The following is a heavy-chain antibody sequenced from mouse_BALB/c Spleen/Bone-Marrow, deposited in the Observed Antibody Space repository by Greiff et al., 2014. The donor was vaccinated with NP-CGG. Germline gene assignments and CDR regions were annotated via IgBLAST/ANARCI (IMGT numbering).Heavy chain of an antibody. CDR3: TRGDGNYWYFDV. Sequence: LQQSGSELVRPGASVKLSCKASGYTFTSYWMHWVKQRHGQGLEWIGNIYPGSGSTNYDEKFKSKGTLTVDTSPSTAYMHLSSLTSEDSAVYYCTRGDGNYWYFDVWGAGTTVTVSS. V-gene: IGHV1S22*01. CDR1: GYTFTSYW. J-gene: IGHJ1*01. D-gene: IGHD2-1*01. CDR2: IYPGSGST.